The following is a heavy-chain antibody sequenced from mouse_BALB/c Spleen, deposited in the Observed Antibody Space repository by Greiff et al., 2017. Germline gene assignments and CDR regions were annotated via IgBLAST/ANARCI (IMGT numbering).Heavy chain of an antibody. V-gene: IGHV5-6-5*01. CDR1: GFTFSSYA. Sequence: EVQGVESGGGLVKPGGSLKLSCAASGFTFSSYAMSWVRQTPEKRLAWVASISSGGSTYYPDSVKGRFTISRDNARNILYLQMSSLRSEDTAMYYCARGGLIKGFDHRGQGTTLTVSS. CDR3: ARGGLIKGFDH. CDR2: ISSGGST. D-gene: IGHD1-3*01. J-gene: IGHJ2*01.